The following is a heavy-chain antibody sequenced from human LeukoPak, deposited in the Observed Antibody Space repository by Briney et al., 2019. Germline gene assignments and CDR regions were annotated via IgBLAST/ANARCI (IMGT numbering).Heavy chain of an antibody. D-gene: IGHD2-15*01. V-gene: IGHV4-31*03. CDR2: IYYSGNT. CDR3: ARDGVAATSDWSDP. Sequence: SETLSLTCTVSGGSISSGGYYWSWIRQHPGKGLEWIGYIYYSGNTYYNPSLKSRVTISVDTSKNQSSLKLSSVTAADTAVYYCARDGVAATSDWSDPWGQGTLVTVSS. CDR1: GGSISSGGYY. J-gene: IGHJ5*02.